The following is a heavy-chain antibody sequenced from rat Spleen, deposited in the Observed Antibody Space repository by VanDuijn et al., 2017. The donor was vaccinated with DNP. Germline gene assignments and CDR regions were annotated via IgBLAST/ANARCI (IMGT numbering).Heavy chain of an antibody. Sequence: EVKLVESGGGLVQPGRSLQLSCAASGFNFNDYWMGWVRQAPGKGLEWIGQINKDSRTINYIPSLKDKFTISRDNDQNTLYLQMSKLGYEDTAIYYCARGPNYGGYADYFDYWGQGVMVTVSS. V-gene: IGHV4-2*01. CDR3: ARGPNYGGYADYFDY. CDR2: INKDSRTI. J-gene: IGHJ2*01. CDR1: GFNFNDYW. D-gene: IGHD1-11*01.